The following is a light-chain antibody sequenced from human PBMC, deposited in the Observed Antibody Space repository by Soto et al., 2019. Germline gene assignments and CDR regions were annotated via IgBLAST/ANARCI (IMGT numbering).Light chain of an antibody. V-gene: IGLV1-51*01. CDR3: GTWDSSLSAGV. Sequence: QSVLTQPPSVSAAPGQTVTISCSGSSSNIGSNYVSWYQQLPGTAPKLLICDNNKRPSGIPDRFSGSKSGTSATLGITGLQTGDEAEYYCGTWDSSLSAGVFGGGTKLTVL. CDR1: SSNIGSNY. CDR2: DNN. J-gene: IGLJ3*02.